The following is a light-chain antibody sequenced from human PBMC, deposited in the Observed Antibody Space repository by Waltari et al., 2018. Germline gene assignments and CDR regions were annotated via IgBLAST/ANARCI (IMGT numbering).Light chain of an antibody. V-gene: IGLV1-51*02. J-gene: IGLJ7*01. Sequence: QSVLTQPPSVSAAPGQGVTISCSAGHSTLRTTYVPWYRQSPGTAPELLIYEDGERPSGVPGRFSGTKSGTSATLDITGLQAGDEADYYCGTWDSSLSGAVFGGGTHLTVL. CDR2: EDG. CDR1: HSTLRTTY. CDR3: GTWDSSLSGAV.